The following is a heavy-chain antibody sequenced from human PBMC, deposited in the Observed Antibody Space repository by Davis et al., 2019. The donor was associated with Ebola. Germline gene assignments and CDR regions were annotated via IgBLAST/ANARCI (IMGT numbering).Heavy chain of an antibody. J-gene: IGHJ4*02. CDR1: GFTFSSYA. V-gene: IGHV3-23*01. D-gene: IGHD3-22*01. CDR3: AKADYYDSSGLFY. Sequence: GESLKISCAASGFTFSSYAMSWVRQPPGKGLEWVSAISGGGGSTYYADSVKGRFTISRDNSKNTLYLQMNSLRAEDTAVYYCAKADYYDSSGLFYWGQGTLVTVSS. CDR2: ISGGGGST.